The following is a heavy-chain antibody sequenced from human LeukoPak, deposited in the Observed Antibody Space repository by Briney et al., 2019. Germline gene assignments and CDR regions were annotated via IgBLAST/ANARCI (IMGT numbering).Heavy chain of an antibody. Sequence: GASVKVSCKASGGTFSSYAISWVRQAPGQGLEWMGGIIPFFGTANYAQKFQGRVTITADESTSTAYMELSSLRSEDTAVYYCARANDHRRKKYYYYYSMDVWGKGTTVTVSS. D-gene: IGHD1-1*01. CDR3: ARANDHRRKKYYYYYSMDV. V-gene: IGHV1-69*01. CDR2: IIPFFGTA. J-gene: IGHJ6*03. CDR1: GGTFSSYA.